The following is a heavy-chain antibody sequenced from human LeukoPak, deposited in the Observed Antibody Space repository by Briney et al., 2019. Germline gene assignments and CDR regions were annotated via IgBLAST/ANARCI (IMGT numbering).Heavy chain of an antibody. D-gene: IGHD2-2*01. V-gene: IGHV3-11*04. Sequence: PGGSLRLSCAVSGFTFSDYYMSWIRQAPGKGLEWVSYISSGGYTIHYADSVKGRFTISRDNAKKSLYLQMNSLRAEDTAVYYCARRCSSTSCLQYWGQGTLVTVSS. CDR1: GFTFSDYY. CDR3: ARRCSSTSCLQY. CDR2: ISSGGYTI. J-gene: IGHJ4*02.